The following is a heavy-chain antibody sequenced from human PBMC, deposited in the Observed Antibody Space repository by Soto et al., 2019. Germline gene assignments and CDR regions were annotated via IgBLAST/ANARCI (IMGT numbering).Heavy chain of an antibody. V-gene: IGHV3-23*01. J-gene: IGHJ4*02. CDR3: AKALYGGFTY. Sequence: EVRLLESGGGLVQPGGSLRLSCAASGFTFSVYAMIWVRQAPGKGLEWVSGISGSGDSTHYADSVKGRFTVSRDNSKSMLYLQTNSLGAEDTAIYSCAKALYGGFTYWGQGTLVTVSS. CDR1: GFTFSVYA. CDR2: ISGSGDST. D-gene: IGHD3-10*01.